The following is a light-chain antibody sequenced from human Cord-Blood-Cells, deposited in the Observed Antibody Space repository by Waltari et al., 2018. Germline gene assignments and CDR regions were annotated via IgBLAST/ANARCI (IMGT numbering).Light chain of an antibody. V-gene: IGLV2-23*01. CDR1: SSHVGSYNL. CDR3: CSYAGSSTWV. CDR2: EGS. J-gene: IGLJ3*02. Sequence: QSALPQPASVSGSPGQSITIPCTGTSSHVGSYNLVSWYQQHPGKAPKLMIYEGSKRPSGVSNRFSGSKSGNTASLTISGLQAEDEADYYCCSYAGSSTWVFGGGTKLTVL.